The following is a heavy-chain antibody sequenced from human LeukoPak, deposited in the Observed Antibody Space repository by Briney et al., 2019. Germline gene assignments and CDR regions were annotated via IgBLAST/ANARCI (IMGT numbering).Heavy chain of an antibody. Sequence: RSSETLSLTCSVSGGSMSTYYWTWIRQPPGKGLEWIGYIYYTGTTNYNPSLKSRVTISVDPSKNQFSLELSSVTAADTAVYYCARNGYFYDYWGQGTLVTVSS. V-gene: IGHV4-59*01. CDR3: ARNGYFYDY. D-gene: IGHD2-2*03. CDR2: IYYTGTT. CDR1: GGSMSTYY. J-gene: IGHJ4*02.